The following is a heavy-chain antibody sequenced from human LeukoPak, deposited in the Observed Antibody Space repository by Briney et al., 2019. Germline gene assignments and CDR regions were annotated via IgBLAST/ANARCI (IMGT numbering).Heavy chain of an antibody. CDR2: TYYRSKWYN. D-gene: IGHD3-10*01. Sequence: SQTLSLTCDISGDSVSSNSAAWNWIRQSPLRGLEWLGRTYYRSKWYNDYAVSVKSRITINPDTSRNQFSLKLNSVTAADTAVYYCAKSNGYGLVDIWGQGTMVTVSS. CDR3: AKSNGYGLVDI. J-gene: IGHJ3*02. V-gene: IGHV6-1*01. CDR1: GDSVSSNSAA.